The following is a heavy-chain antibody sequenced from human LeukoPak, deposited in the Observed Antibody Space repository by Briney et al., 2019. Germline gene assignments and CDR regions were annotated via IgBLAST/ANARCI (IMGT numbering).Heavy chain of an antibody. D-gene: IGHD3-10*01. Sequence: GASVKVSCKASGYTFTTYDINWVRQATGQGLEWMGWMSPNSGNTGYAQKFQGRVTITSNSSISTAYMELSSLRSDDTAVYYCARMNYYGSGSYASWFDPWGQGTLVTVSS. CDR3: ARMNYYGSGSYASWFDP. CDR2: MSPNSGNT. CDR1: GYTFTTYD. V-gene: IGHV1-8*03. J-gene: IGHJ5*02.